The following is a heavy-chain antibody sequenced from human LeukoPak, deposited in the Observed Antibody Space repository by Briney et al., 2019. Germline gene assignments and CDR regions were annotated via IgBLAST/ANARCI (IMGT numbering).Heavy chain of an antibody. J-gene: IGHJ3*02. CDR2: IIPIFGTA. Sequence: SVKVSCKASGGTFSSYAISWVRQAPGQGLEWMGRIIPIFGTANYAQMFQGRVTITADKSTSTAYMELSSLRSEDTAVYYCARDAPLAYCGGDCYEAFDIWGQGTMVTVSS. V-gene: IGHV1-69*06. CDR1: GGTFSSYA. CDR3: ARDAPLAYCGGDCYEAFDI. D-gene: IGHD2-21*02.